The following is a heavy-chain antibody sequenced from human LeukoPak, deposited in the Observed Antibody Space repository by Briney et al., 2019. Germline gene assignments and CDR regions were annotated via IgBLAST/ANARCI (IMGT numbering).Heavy chain of an antibody. J-gene: IGHJ4*02. D-gene: IGHD3-22*01. V-gene: IGHV3-74*01. CDR1: GFTFSTYW. CDR2: INSDGSST. CDR3: AKVITMIVVGQGFDY. Sequence: GGSLRLSCAASGFTFSTYWMHWVRQAPGKGLVWVSHINSDGSSTTYADSVKGRFTISRDNYKNTLYLQMNSLRAEDTAVYYCAKVITMIVVGQGFDYWGQGTLVTVSS.